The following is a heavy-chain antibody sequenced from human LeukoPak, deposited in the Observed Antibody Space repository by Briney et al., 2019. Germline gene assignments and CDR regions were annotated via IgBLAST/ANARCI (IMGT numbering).Heavy chain of an antibody. CDR1: GYTFTSYG. Sequence: ASVKVSCKASGYTFTSYGISWVRPAPGQGLEWMGWISAYNGNTNYAQKLQGRVTMTTDTSTSTAYMELRSLRSDDTAVYYCAREIMYSSSSLSYYYMDVWGKGTTVTVSS. V-gene: IGHV1-18*01. D-gene: IGHD6-6*01. CDR3: AREIMYSSSSLSYYYMDV. J-gene: IGHJ6*03. CDR2: ISAYNGNT.